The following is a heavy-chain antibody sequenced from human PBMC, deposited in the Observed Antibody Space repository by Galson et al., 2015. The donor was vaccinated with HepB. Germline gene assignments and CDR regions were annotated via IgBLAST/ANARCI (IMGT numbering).Heavy chain of an antibody. D-gene: IGHD6-6*01. Sequence: SLRLSCAASGFTLSSYVMHWVRQAPGKGLEWVAITSYDGSNKYYPDSVKGRFTISRDNSKNTLYLQMNNLRTEDTAVYYCARGRGLSSSSPRYSHYMDVWGKGTTVTVSS. J-gene: IGHJ6*03. CDR3: ARGRGLSSSSPRYSHYMDV. V-gene: IGHV3-30*03. CDR2: TSYDGSNK. CDR1: GFTLSSYV.